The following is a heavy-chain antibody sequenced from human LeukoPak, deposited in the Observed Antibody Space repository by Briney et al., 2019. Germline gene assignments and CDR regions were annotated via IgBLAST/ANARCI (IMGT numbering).Heavy chain of an antibody. CDR3: ARDGSDNWGQFDY. D-gene: IGHD1-1*01. CDR1: GGSISSSSYY. CDR2: INYSGRT. Sequence: SETLSLTCTVSGGSISSSSYYWGWIRQPPGKGLEWIGNINYSGRTYYNPSLKSRATISVDPSKNQFYLVLSSVSAADTAVYYCARDGSDNWGQFDYWGQGTLATVSS. J-gene: IGHJ4*02. V-gene: IGHV4-39*07.